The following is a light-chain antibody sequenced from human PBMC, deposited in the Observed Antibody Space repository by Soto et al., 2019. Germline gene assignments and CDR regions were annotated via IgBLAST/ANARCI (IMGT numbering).Light chain of an antibody. CDR3: QQRSNWPPIT. CDR1: QSVANNF. Sequence: EIVLTQSPGTLSLSPGERATLSCRASQSVANNFLAWHQQKPGQTPRLLIYGASNRATGIPDRFSGSGSGTDFTLTISSLEPEDFAIYYCQQRSNWPPITFGQGTRLEIK. J-gene: IGKJ5*01. V-gene: IGKV3D-20*02. CDR2: GAS.